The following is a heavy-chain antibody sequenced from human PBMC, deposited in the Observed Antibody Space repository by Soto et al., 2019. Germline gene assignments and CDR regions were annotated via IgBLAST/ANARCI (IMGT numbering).Heavy chain of an antibody. CDR2: INPNTGGT. Sequence: ASVKVSCKASGYTFTGYYLHWVRQAPGQGPEWMGWINPNTGGTSYAQNFQGRVTMTRDTSISTAYMELSRLRSDDTAVYYCAKAGLYNWFDPWGQGTLVTVSS. J-gene: IGHJ5*02. V-gene: IGHV1-2*02. CDR1: GYTFTGYY. CDR3: AKAGLYNWFDP.